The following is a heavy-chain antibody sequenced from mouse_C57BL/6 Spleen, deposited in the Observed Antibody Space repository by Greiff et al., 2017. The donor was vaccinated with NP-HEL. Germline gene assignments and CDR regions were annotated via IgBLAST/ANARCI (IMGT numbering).Heavy chain of an antibody. D-gene: IGHD2-2*01. J-gene: IGHJ3*01. V-gene: IGHV10-3*01. CDR3: VREGDYGYDGGSWFAY. CDR2: IRSKSSNYAT. CDR1: GFTFNTYA. Sequence: EVQGVESGGGLVQPKGSLKLSCAASGFTFNTYAMHWVRQAPGKGLEWVARIRSKSSNYATYYADSVKDRFTISRDDSQSMLYLQMNNLKTEDTAMYYCVREGDYGYDGGSWFAYWGQGTLVTVSA.